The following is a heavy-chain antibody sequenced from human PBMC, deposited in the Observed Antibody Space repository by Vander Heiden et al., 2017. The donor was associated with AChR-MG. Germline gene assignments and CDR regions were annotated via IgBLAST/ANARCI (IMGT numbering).Heavy chain of an antibody. D-gene: IGHD1-1*01. CDR2: ISGKSSTI. CDR1: GFTFRSYH. Sequence: EVQLVESGGGLVQPGGSLRLSCATSGFTFRSYHLNWVRQAPGRGLEWLSYISGKSSTIYYADSVKGRFTVSRDTARNSLYLQMNSLRAEDTAVYYCVRAREQLGNYAFDIWGQGTMVTVSS. V-gene: IGHV3-48*01. J-gene: IGHJ3*02. CDR3: VRAREQLGNYAFDI.